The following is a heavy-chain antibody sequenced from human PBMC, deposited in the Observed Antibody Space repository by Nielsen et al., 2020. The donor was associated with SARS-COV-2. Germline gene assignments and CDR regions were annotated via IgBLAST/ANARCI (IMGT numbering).Heavy chain of an antibody. V-gene: IGHV1-46*01. CDR3: ARESSCGGGNCHLDS. CDR2: INTSGGST. Sequence: ASVKVSCKASRGTFSRYAISWVRQAPGQGLEWMGIINTSGGSTSYAQKFQGRVTMTRDTSTSTVYMELSSLRSEDTAVYYCARESSCGGGNCHLDSWGQGSLVTVSS. J-gene: IGHJ4*02. D-gene: IGHD2-15*01. CDR1: RGTFSRYA.